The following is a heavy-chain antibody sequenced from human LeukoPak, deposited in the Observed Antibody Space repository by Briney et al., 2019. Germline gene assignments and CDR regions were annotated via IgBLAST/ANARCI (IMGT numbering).Heavy chain of an antibody. CDR2: IYYSGST. CDR3: ARGMMDAVGYCSSTSCQSLRY. D-gene: IGHD2-2*01. Sequence: SETLSLTCTVSGGSISSYYWSWIRQPPGKGLEWIGYIYYSGSTNYNPSLKSRVTISVDTSKNQFSLKLSSVTAADTAVYYCARGMMDAVGYCSSTSCQSLRYWGQGTLVTVSS. V-gene: IGHV4-59*08. J-gene: IGHJ4*02. CDR1: GGSISSYY.